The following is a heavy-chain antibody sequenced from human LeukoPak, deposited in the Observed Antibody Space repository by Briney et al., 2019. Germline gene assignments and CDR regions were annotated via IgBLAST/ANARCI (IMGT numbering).Heavy chain of an antibody. CDR1: GGSLGGHY. V-gene: IGHV4-59*11. Sequence: PSETLSLTCTVGGGSLGGHYWGRIRQPPGKGLELVGHIYYTGTTFYNPSLNSRVTITLDTSRKQFSLRLTSVIAADTAVYYCARFSWGCSTASCYLTNWGQGALVTVSS. J-gene: IGHJ4*02. CDR2: IYYTGTT. D-gene: IGHD2-2*01. CDR3: ARFSWGCSTASCYLTN.